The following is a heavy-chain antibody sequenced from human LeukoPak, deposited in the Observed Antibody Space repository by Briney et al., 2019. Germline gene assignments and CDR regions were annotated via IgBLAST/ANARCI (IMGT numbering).Heavy chain of an antibody. Sequence: PSQTLSLTCAVSGGSISSGGYSWSWIRQPPGTGLEWIGYIYHSGSTYYNPSLKSRVTISVDRSKNQFSLRPSYVTAADTAVYYCARGGWELPLDYWGQGTLVTVSS. D-gene: IGHD1-26*01. CDR2: IYHSGST. CDR1: GGSISSGGYS. V-gene: IGHV4-30-2*01. J-gene: IGHJ4*02. CDR3: ARGGWELPLDY.